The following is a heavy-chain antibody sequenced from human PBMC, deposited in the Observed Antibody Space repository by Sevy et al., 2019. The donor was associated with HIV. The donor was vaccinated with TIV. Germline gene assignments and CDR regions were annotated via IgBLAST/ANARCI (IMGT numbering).Heavy chain of an antibody. J-gene: IGHJ4*02. Sequence: SETLSLTCTVSGGSISLYYWSWIRQPAGKGLEWIGHIYGSGSTSYNPSLKSRVTMSVDTSHNQISLKLTSVTAADTAVYYCAREAKLGAPLGYWGQGTLVTVSS. CDR1: GGSISLYY. CDR2: IYGSGST. CDR3: AREAKLGAPLGY. D-gene: IGHD3-16*01. V-gene: IGHV4-4*07.